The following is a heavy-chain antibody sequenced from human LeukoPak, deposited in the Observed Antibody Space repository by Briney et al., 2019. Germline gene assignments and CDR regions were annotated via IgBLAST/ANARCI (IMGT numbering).Heavy chain of an antibody. Sequence: SETLSLTCTVSGGSISIYYWTWIRQPPGKGLEWIGYIYYSGSTNYNPSLKSRVTISVDTSKNQFSLKLSSVTAADTAVYYCAAASESYDSRGYSYYFDYWGQGTLVTVSS. J-gene: IGHJ4*02. CDR1: GGSISIYY. CDR2: IYYSGST. V-gene: IGHV4-59*01. CDR3: AAASESYDSRGYSYYFDY. D-gene: IGHD3-22*01.